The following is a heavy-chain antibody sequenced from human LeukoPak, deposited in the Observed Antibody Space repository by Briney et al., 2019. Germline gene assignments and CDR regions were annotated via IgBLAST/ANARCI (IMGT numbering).Heavy chain of an antibody. V-gene: IGHV4-30-2*01. Sequence: SQTLSLTCTVSGGSISSGGYYWSWIRQPPGKGLEWIGYIYHSGSTYYNPSLKSRVTISVDRSKNQFSLKLSSVTAADTAVYYCARSDCSSTSCRRAEYFQHWGQGTLVTVSS. CDR1: GGSISSGGYY. J-gene: IGHJ1*01. D-gene: IGHD2-2*01. CDR3: ARSDCSSTSCRRAEYFQH. CDR2: IYHSGST.